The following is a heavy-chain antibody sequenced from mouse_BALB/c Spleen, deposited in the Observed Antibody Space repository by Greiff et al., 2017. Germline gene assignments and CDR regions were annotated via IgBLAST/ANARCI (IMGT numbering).Heavy chain of an antibody. CDR1: GFAFSSYD. CDR3: ARLGYYGSYYFDY. D-gene: IGHD1-1*01. V-gene: IGHV5-12-1*01. J-gene: IGHJ2*01. Sequence: EVMLVESGGGLVKPGGSLKLSCAASGFAFSSYDMSWVRQTPEKRLEWVAYISSGGGSTYYPDTVKGRFTISRDNAKNTLYLQMSSLKSEDTAMYYCARLGYYGSYYFDYWGQGTTLTVSS. CDR2: ISSGGGST.